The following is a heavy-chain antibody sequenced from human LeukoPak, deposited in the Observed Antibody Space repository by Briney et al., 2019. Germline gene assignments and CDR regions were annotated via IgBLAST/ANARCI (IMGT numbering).Heavy chain of an antibody. J-gene: IGHJ5*02. Sequence: GGTLRLSCAASGFSFSSYAMHWVRQAPAKGLEWVSTTSAGGSSTYYADSVKGRFTISRDNSKNTFYLQMNSLRAEDTAAYYCAKGGYCSSSSCYYGWFEPWGQGTLVTVSS. V-gene: IGHV3-23*01. D-gene: IGHD2-2*01. CDR2: TSAGGSST. CDR1: GFSFSSYA. CDR3: AKGGYCSSSSCYYGWFEP.